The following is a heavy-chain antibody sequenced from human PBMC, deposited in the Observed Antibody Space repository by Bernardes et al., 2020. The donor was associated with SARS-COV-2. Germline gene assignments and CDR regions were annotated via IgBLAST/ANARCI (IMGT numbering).Heavy chain of an antibody. J-gene: IGHJ4*02. CDR3: VRLDYYLAGTYYNARRY. CDR1: GDSISSSNYC. D-gene: IGHD3-10*01. V-gene: IGHV4-39*01. Sequence: SETLSLTCTVSGDSISSSNYCWGWIRQPPGKGLEWSGNINYSGGTYYTPSLQSRVTISVDMSKNQFSLRLTSVTAADTAVSFCVRLDYYLAGTYYNARRYWVQGALVTDSS. CDR2: INYSGGT.